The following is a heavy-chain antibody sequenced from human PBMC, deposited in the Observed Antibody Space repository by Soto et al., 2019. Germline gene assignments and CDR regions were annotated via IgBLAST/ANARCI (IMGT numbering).Heavy chain of an antibody. CDR1: GYTFTNND. Sequence: QIQLVQSGTEVRKPGASAKVSCKTSGYTFTNNDVCWVRQTPGQGLEWMGWISPYSGKTNYARKFKGRVTITTDTFTSTVYMELTSLTSDDTAVYYCAREGLLLLPDYWGQGTLVTVSS. D-gene: IGHD3-22*01. CDR3: AREGLLLLPDY. V-gene: IGHV1-18*01. J-gene: IGHJ4*02. CDR2: ISPYSGKT.